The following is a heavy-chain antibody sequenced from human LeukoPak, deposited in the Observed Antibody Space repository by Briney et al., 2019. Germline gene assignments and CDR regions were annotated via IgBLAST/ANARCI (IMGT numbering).Heavy chain of an antibody. D-gene: IGHD3-22*01. CDR3: AKDGSDSSGYYY. CDR1: GFTFSIYA. V-gene: IGHV3-23*01. CDR2: ISGSGGST. Sequence: GGSLRLSCAASGFTFSIYAMSWVRQAAGKGLEWVSAISGSGGSTYYADSVKGRFTISRHNSKNTLYLQMNSLRAEDTAVYYCAKDGSDSSGYYYWGQGTLVTVSS. J-gene: IGHJ4*02.